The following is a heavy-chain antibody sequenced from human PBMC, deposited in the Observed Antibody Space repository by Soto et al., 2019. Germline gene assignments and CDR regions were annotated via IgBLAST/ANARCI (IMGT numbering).Heavy chain of an antibody. Sequence: QVQLVQSGAEVKKPGASVKVSCKASGYTFTGYYMHWVRQAPGQGLEWMGWINPNSGGTNYTQKCQGWVTMTRDTSISTAYLELSRLRSDDTAVYYCARERRSSFYCYYGMDVWGQGTTVTVSS. D-gene: IGHD6-6*01. CDR3: ARERRSSFYCYYGMDV. V-gene: IGHV1-2*04. CDR1: GYTFTGYY. CDR2: INPNSGGT. J-gene: IGHJ6*02.